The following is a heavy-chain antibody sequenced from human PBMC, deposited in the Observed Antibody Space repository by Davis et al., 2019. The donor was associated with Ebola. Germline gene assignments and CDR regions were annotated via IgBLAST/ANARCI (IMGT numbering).Heavy chain of an antibody. V-gene: IGHV4-34*01. Sequence: SETLSLTCAVYGGSFSGYYWSWIRQPPGKGLEWIGEINHSGSTYYNPSLKSRVTISVDTSKNQFSLKLSSVTAADTAVYYCARAISRYCSGGSCYWGWFDPWGQGTLVTVSS. CDR2: INHSGST. J-gene: IGHJ5*02. CDR1: GGSFSGYY. D-gene: IGHD2-15*01. CDR3: ARAISRYCSGGSCYWGWFDP.